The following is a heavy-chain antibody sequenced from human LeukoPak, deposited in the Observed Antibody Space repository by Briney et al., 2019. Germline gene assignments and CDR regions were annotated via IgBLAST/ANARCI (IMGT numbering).Heavy chain of an antibody. J-gene: IGHJ6*02. CDR1: GGSISSYY. V-gene: IGHV4-4*07. Sequence: PSETLSLTCTVSGGSISSYYWSWIRQPAGKGREWIGRIYTSGSTNYNPSLKSRVTMSVDTSKNQFSLKLSSVTAADTAVYYCARERSLRGNYYGMDVWGQGTTVTVSS. CDR3: ARERSLRGNYYGMDV. CDR2: IYTSGST. D-gene: IGHD2-15*01.